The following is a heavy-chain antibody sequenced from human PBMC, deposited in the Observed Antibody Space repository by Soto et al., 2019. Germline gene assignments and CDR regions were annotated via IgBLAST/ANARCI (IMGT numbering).Heavy chain of an antibody. D-gene: IGHD3-10*01. Sequence: EVQLVESGGGLVQPGGSLRLSCAASGFTVSSNYMSWVRQAPGKGLEWVSVIYSGGSTYYADSVKGRFTISRHNSKNTLYLQMNSRRAEDTAVYYCARQYYYGSGSYPPYYYYMDVWGKGTTVTVSS. CDR1: GFTVSSNY. J-gene: IGHJ6*03. CDR3: ARQYYYGSGSYPPYYYYMDV. CDR2: IYSGGST. V-gene: IGHV3-53*04.